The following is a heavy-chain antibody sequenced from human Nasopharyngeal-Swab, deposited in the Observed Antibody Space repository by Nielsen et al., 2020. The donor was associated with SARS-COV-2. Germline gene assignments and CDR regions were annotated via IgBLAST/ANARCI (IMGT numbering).Heavy chain of an antibody. CDR2: ITSSSNNI. J-gene: IGHJ4*02. D-gene: IGHD2-21*01. CDR3: ARGVILQKKFFDY. V-gene: IGHV3-11*01. CDR1: GFTFSDYY. Sequence: GESLKISCAASGFTFSDYYMSWIRQAPGEGLEWVSYITSSSNNIYYADSVKGRFTISRDNAKNSLYLQMNSLRAEDTAVYYCARGVILQKKFFDYWGQGTLVTVSS.